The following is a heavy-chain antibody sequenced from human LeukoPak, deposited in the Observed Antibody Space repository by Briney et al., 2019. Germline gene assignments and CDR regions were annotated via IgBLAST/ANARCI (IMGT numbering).Heavy chain of an antibody. CDR2: IGGRDGST. D-gene: IGHD3-10*01. CDR3: AKGHYYGSGSLDY. J-gene: IGHJ4*02. CDR1: GFTFSSYG. Sequence: GGSLRLSCAASGFTFSSYGMSWVRQAPGKGLEWVSAIGGRDGSTYYADSVKGRFTISRDNSKNTLYVQMNSLRAEDSAVYYCAKGHYYGSGSLDYWGQGTLVTVSS. V-gene: IGHV3-23*01.